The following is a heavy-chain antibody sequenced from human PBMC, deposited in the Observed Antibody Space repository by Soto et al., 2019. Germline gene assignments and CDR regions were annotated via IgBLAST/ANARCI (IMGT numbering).Heavy chain of an antibody. D-gene: IGHD6-13*01. Sequence: SETLSRTCTVSGDSVSSSDFYWTWIRQPPGKPLEWIGYVYSTGTTNYSPSLKSRVDMSVDTSENQFSLKVRSATAADAAVYFCAGVGKVVAHRAGNTSYFDVMDDWGHGTLVTVSS. CDR2: VYSTGTT. CDR3: AGVGKVVAHRAGNTSYFDVMDD. V-gene: IGHV4-61*08. CDR1: GDSVSSSDFY. J-gene: IGHJ4*01.